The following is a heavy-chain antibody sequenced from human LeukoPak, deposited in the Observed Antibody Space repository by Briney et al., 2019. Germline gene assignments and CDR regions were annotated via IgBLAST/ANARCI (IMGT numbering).Heavy chain of an antibody. Sequence: PGGSLRLSCAASGFTFSSYGMHWVRQAPGKGLEWVSGISWNSGSIGYADSVKGRFTISRDNAKNSLYLQMNSLRAEDTALYYCAKDRSEQWLAPTDYWGQGTLVTVSS. V-gene: IGHV3-9*01. CDR1: GFTFSSYG. J-gene: IGHJ4*02. D-gene: IGHD6-19*01. CDR3: AKDRSEQWLAPTDY. CDR2: ISWNSGSI.